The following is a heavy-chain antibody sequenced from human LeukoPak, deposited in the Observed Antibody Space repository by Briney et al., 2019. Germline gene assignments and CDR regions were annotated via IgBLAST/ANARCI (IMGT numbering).Heavy chain of an antibody. J-gene: IGHJ6*03. CDR1: GFTFSSYV. Sequence: HGGSLRLSCAASGFTFSSYVMHWVRQPPGKGLEWVSYISSSDSTIYYADSVKGRFTISRDNAKNSLYLQMNSLRAEDTAVYYCAREGGYSYEYYYYYMDVWGKGTTVTVSS. CDR3: AREGGYSYEYYYYYMDV. CDR2: ISSSDSTI. V-gene: IGHV3-48*03. D-gene: IGHD5-18*01.